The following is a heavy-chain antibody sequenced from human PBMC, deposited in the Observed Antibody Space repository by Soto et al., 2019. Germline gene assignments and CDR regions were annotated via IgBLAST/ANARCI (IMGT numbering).Heavy chain of an antibody. V-gene: IGHV3-74*01. CDR2: INTEGSSA. CDR3: TRDPMGATSY. D-gene: IGHD1-26*01. J-gene: IGHJ4*02. Sequence: MHWVRQAPGKGLVWVSRINTEGSSADYADSVKGRFTISRDNAENTVFLQMNGLTAEDTAVYYCTRDPMGATSYWGQGTLVTVSS.